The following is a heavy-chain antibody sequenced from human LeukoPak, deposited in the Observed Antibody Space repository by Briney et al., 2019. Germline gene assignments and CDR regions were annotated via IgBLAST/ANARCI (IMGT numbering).Heavy chain of an antibody. J-gene: IGHJ3*02. Sequence: GGSLRLSCAASGFTFSSYWMTWVRQGPGKGLEWVANIKPDGSLIYYVDSVKGRFTISRDNAKNSLYLQMNSLRAEDTAVYYCAREVASTADAFDIWGQGTMVTVSS. CDR1: GFTFSSYW. CDR3: AREVASTADAFDI. CDR2: IKPDGSLI. V-gene: IGHV3-7*01. D-gene: IGHD4-17*01.